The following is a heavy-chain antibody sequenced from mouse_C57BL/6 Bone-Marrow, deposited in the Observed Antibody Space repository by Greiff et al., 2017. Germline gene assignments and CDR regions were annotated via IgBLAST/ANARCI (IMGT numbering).Heavy chain of an antibody. Sequence: VQRVESGAELARPGASVKLSCKASGYTFTSYGISWVKQRTGQGLEWIGEMYPRSGNTYYNEKFKGKDTLTADKSSSTAYMELRSLTSEDSAVYFCARSGYSGYFDYWGQGTTLTVSS. CDR3: ARSGYSGYFDY. V-gene: IGHV1-81*01. J-gene: IGHJ2*01. CDR2: MYPRSGNT. D-gene: IGHD2-12*01. CDR1: GYTFTSYG.